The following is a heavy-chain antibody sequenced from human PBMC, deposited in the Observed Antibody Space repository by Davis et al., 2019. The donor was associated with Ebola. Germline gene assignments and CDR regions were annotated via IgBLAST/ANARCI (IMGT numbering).Heavy chain of an antibody. V-gene: IGHV1-8*03. CDR2: MNPNSGNT. J-gene: IGHJ5*02. D-gene: IGHD6-13*01. CDR3: ARGPPIAAAGTGWFDP. CDR1: GYTFTSYD. Sequence: ASVKVSCKASGYTFTSYDINWVRQATGQGLEWMGWMNPNSGNTGYAQKFQGRVTITRNTSISTAYMELSSLRSEDTAVYYCARGPPIAAAGTGWFDPWGQGTLVTVSS.